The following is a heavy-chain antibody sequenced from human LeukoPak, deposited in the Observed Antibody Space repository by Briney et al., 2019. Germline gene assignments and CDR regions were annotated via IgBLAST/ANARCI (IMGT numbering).Heavy chain of an antibody. Sequence: PSETLSLTCAVYGGSFSGYYWSWIRQPPGKGLEWIGEINHSGSTNYNPSLKSRVTISVDTSKNQFSLKLSSVTAADTAVYYYARLRIRRGQLWSLPYFDYWGQGTLVTVSS. J-gene: IGHJ4*02. D-gene: IGHD5-18*01. CDR1: GGSFSGYY. V-gene: IGHV4-34*01. CDR2: INHSGST. CDR3: ARLRIRRGQLWSLPYFDY.